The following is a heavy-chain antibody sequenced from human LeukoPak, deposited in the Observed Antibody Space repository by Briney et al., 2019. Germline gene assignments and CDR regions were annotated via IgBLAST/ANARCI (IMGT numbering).Heavy chain of an antibody. D-gene: IGHD3-16*01. CDR1: GFTFDEFG. Sequence: GGCLRLSCAASGFTFDEFGMTWVRQGPGKGLEWVAGINGNGDMTGYADSVKGRFTISRDNAKNSPFLQMNSLRAEDTAFYYCARGNRGGSYGGDSWGQGTLVAVSS. V-gene: IGHV3-20*04. CDR3: ARGNRGGSYGGDS. J-gene: IGHJ4*02. CDR2: INGNGDMT.